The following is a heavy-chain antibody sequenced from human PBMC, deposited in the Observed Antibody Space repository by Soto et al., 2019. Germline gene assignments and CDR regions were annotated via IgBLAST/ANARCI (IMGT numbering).Heavy chain of an antibody. D-gene: IGHD3-10*01. CDR3: ARHLVVRGTSYYYYGMDV. CDR2: IYYSGST. Sequence: PSEARCLTCTVSGGSISRYYWSGSRQPPGKGLEWIGYIYYSGSTNYNPSLKSRVTISVDTSKNQFSLKLSSVTAADTAVYYCARHLVVRGTSYYYYGMDVWGQGTTVTVS. J-gene: IGHJ6*02. V-gene: IGHV4-59*08. CDR1: GGSISRYY.